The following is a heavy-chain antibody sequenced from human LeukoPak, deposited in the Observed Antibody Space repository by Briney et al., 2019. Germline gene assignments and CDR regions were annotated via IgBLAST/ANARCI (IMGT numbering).Heavy chain of an antibody. CDR3: ARELVVVPVAPKTDGLGV. D-gene: IGHD2-2*01. J-gene: IGHJ6*02. Sequence: ASVKVSCKASGYTFTSYYMHWVRQAPGQGLEWMGIINPSGGSTSYAQKFQGRVTMTRDTSTSTVYMELSSLRSEDTAVYYCARELVVVPVAPKTDGLGVWGQGTTVIVSS. CDR2: INPSGGST. CDR1: GYTFTSYY. V-gene: IGHV1-46*01.